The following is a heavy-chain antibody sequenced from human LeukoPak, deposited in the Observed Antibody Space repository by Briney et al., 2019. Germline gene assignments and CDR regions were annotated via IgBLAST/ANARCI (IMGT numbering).Heavy chain of an antibody. Sequence: SETLSLTCAVYGGSFSGYYWSWIRQPPGKGLEWIGEINHSGSTNYNPSLKSRVTISVDTSKNQYSLKLSSVTAADTAVYYCARGQGVKLAPNFDYWGQGTLSPSPQ. CDR1: GGSFSGYY. CDR3: ARGQGVKLAPNFDY. CDR2: INHSGST. V-gene: IGHV4-34*01. D-gene: IGHD3-10*01. J-gene: IGHJ4*02.